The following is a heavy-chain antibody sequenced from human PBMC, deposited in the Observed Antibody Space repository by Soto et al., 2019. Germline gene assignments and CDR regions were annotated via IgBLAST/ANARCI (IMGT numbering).Heavy chain of an antibody. D-gene: IGHD3-16*02. CDR3: ARFWYDYVWGSYLRFDP. CDR2: IYYSGST. J-gene: IGHJ5*02. Sequence: SETLSLTCTVSGGSISSYYWSWIRQPPGKGLEWIGYIYYSGSTNYNPSLKSRVTISVDTSKNQFSLKLSSVTAADTAVYYCARFWYDYVWGSYLRFDPWGQGTLVTVS. V-gene: IGHV4-59*01. CDR1: GGSISSYY.